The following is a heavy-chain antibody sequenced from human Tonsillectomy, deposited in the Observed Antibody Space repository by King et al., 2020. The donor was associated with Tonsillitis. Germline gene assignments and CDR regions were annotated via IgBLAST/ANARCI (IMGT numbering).Heavy chain of an antibody. Sequence: VQLVESGGGLVQPGGTLRLSCAASGSTFSTYNMNWVRQAPGKGLEWISYISDTSSHIYYADSVKGRFTISRDNAKDSLFLQMNSLRDEDTAVYYCATDTGRYIGSAAVVYWGQGTLVTVSS. CDR1: GSTFSTYN. CDR3: ATDTGRYIGSAAVVY. D-gene: IGHD2-8*02. V-gene: IGHV3-48*02. CDR2: ISDTSSHI. J-gene: IGHJ4*02.